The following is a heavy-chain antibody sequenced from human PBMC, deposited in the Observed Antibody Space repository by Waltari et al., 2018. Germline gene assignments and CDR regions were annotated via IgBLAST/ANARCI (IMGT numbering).Heavy chain of an antibody. CDR2: IYYSGST. J-gene: IGHJ4*02. CDR1: GGSISSSRYY. D-gene: IGHD6-19*01. Sequence: LHLQEAGPGLVKPSETLSLTCTVSGGSISSSRYYWGWIRQPPGKGLEWIGSIYYSGSTYYNPSLKSRVTISVDTSKNQFSLKLSSVTAADTAVYYCARVWGGWTLTFDYWGQGILVTVSS. V-gene: IGHV4-39*07. CDR3: ARVWGGWTLTFDY.